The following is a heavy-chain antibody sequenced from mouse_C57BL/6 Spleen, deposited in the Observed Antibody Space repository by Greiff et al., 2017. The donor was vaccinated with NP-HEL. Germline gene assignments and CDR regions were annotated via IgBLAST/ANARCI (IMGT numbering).Heavy chain of an antibody. Sequence: EVKLVESEGGLVQPGSSMKLSCTASGFTFSDYYMAWVRQVPEKGLEWVANINYDGSSTYYLDSLKSRFIISRDNAKNILYLQMSSLKSEDTATYYCAREADPSGAMDYWGQGTSVTVSS. CDR2: INYDGSST. J-gene: IGHJ4*01. CDR3: AREADPSGAMDY. V-gene: IGHV5-16*01. CDR1: GFTFSDYY. D-gene: IGHD3-1*01.